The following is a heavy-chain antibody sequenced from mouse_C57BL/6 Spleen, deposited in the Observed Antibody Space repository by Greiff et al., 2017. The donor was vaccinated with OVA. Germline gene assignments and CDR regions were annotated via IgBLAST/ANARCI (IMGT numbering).Heavy chain of an antibody. CDR3: AREEIYDGYFYAMDY. D-gene: IGHD2-3*01. J-gene: IGHJ4*01. V-gene: IGHV1-55*01. CDR2: IYPGSGST. CDR1: GYTFTSYW. Sequence: QVQLQQPGAELVKPGASVKMSCKASGYTFTSYWITWVKQRPGQGLEWIGDIYPGSGSTNYNEKFKSKATLTVDTSSSTAYMQLSSLTSEDSAVYYVAREEIYDGYFYAMDYWGQGTSVTVSA.